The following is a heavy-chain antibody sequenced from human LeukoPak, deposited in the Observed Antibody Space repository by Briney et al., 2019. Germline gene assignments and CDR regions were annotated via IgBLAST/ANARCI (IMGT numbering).Heavy chain of an antibody. CDR3: ARVQGGYCSGGSCYPHPYFDY. CDR1: GFTFNTYS. J-gene: IGHJ4*02. V-gene: IGHV3-53*01. CDR2: IYSGGNT. Sequence: PGGSLRLSCTASGFTFNTYSMNWVRQAPGKGLEWVSVIYSGGNTYYADSVKGRFTISRDNSKNTLYLQMNSLRAEDTAVYYCARVQGGYCSGGSCYPHPYFDYWGQGTLVTVSS. D-gene: IGHD2-15*01.